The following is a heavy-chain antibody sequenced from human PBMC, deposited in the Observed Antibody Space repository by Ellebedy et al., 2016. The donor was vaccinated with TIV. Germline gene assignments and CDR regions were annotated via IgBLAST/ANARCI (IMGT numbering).Heavy chain of an antibody. J-gene: IGHJ4*02. D-gene: IGHD6-6*01. V-gene: IGHV3-23*01. CDR1: GFTFSSYA. Sequence: PGGSLRLSCAASGFTFSSYAMSWVRQAPGKGLEWVSAISGSGGSTYYADSVKGRFTISRDNSKNTLYLQMNSLRAEDTAVYYCAKEGIGIAARRSYYFDYWGQGTLVTVSS. CDR2: ISGSGGST. CDR3: AKEGIGIAARRSYYFDY.